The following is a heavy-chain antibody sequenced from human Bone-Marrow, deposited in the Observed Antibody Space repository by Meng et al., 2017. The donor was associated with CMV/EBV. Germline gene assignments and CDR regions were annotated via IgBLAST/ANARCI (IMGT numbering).Heavy chain of an antibody. CDR3: ASSVAMVSWFDP. CDR2: IYYSGST. Sequence: SETLSLTCTVSGGSIGSSSYYWGWIRQPPGKGLEWIGSIYYSGSTYYNTSLKSRVTISVDTSKNQFSLKLSSVTAADTAVYYCASSVAMVSWFDPWGQGTLVTVSS. D-gene: IGHD5-12*01. V-gene: IGHV4-39*07. CDR1: GGSIGSSSYY. J-gene: IGHJ5*02.